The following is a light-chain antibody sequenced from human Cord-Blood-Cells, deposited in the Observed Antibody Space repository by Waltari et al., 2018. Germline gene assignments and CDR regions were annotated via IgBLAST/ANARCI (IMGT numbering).Light chain of an antibody. CDR2: GAS. Sequence: EILMTQSPATLSVSPGERATLSCRASQRVSSNLAWYQQKPGQAPRLLLYGASTRATGIPARFSGSGSGTEFTLTISSLQSEDFAVYYCQPYNNWPLTFGGGTKVEIK. V-gene: IGKV3-15*01. CDR3: QPYNNWPLT. CDR1: QRVSSN. J-gene: IGKJ4*01.